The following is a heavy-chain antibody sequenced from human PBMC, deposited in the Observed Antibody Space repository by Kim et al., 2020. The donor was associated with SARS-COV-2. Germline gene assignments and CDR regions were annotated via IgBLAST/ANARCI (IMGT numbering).Heavy chain of an antibody. V-gene: IGHV3-48*02. CDR3: ARDPSRDDSGNAKGDY. CDR1: GFTFSSYS. Sequence: GGSLRLSCAASGFTFSSYSMNWVRQAPGKGLEWVSYITGRSSTIYYADSVKGRFTISRDNAKNSLYLQMNSLRDEDTAVYFCARDPSRDDSGNAKGDYWGQGTLVTVSS. D-gene: IGHD5-12*01. CDR2: ITGRSSTI. J-gene: IGHJ4*02.